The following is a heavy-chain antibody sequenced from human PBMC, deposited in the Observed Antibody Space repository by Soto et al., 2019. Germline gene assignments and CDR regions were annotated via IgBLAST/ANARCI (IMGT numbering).Heavy chain of an antibody. J-gene: IGHJ4*02. V-gene: IGHV3-53*01. D-gene: IGHD3-22*01. CDR3: ARSTITYYYDSSGYPAYFDY. CDR2: IYSGGST. Sequence: GGSLRLSCAASGFTVSSNYMSWVRQAPGKGLEWVSVIYSGGSTYYADSVKGRFTISRDNSKNTLYLQMNSLRAEDTAVYYCARSTITYYYDSSGYPAYFDYWGQGTLVTVSS. CDR1: GFTVSSNY.